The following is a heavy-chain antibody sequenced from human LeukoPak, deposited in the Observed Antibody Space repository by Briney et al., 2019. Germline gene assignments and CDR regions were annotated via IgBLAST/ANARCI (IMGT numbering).Heavy chain of an antibody. V-gene: IGHV3-30*02. J-gene: IGHJ6*03. D-gene: IGHD2-2*01. Sequence: PGGSLRLSCAASGFTFSSYGMHWVRQAPGKGLEWVAFIRYDGSNKYYADSVKGRFTISRDNSKNTLYLQMNSLRAEDTAVYYCAKFLSGIVVVPAAPAPMDVWGKGTTVTVSS. CDR3: AKFLSGIVVVPAAPAPMDV. CDR2: IRYDGSNK. CDR1: GFTFSSYG.